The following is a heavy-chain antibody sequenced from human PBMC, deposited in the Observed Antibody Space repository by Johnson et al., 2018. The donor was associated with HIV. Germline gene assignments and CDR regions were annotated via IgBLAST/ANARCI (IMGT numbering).Heavy chain of an antibody. CDR3: ARSSQLLDAFDI. D-gene: IGHD1-7*01. J-gene: IGHJ3*02. Sequence: VQLLESGGGLVKPGGSLRLSCAASGFTFTNAWMNWVRQAPGKGLEWVSGINWNGGSTGYADSVTGRFTISRDNAKNSRYLQMNSLRAEDTALSYCARSSQLLDAFDIWGQGTMVTVSS. CDR2: INWNGGST. CDR1: GFTFTNAW. V-gene: IGHV3-20*04.